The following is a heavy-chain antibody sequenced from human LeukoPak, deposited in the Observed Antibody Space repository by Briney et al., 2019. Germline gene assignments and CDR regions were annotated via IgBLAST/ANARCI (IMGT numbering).Heavy chain of an antibody. CDR2: INPNSGGT. D-gene: IGHD2-2*01. V-gene: IGHV1-2*02. CDR3: ARGGGVPAAFTALKTPRPLSAFDI. CDR1: GYTFTGYY. Sequence: GASVKVSCKASGYTFTGYYMHWVRQAPGQGLEWMGWINPNSGGTNYAQKFQGRVTMTRDTSISTAYMELSRLRSDDTAVYYCARGGGVPAAFTALKTPRPLSAFDIWGQGTMVTVSS. J-gene: IGHJ3*02.